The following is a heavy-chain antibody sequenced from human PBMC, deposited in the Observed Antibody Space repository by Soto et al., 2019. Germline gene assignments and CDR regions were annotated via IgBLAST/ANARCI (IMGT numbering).Heavy chain of an antibody. V-gene: IGHV3-33*01. J-gene: IGHJ4*02. Sequence: QVQLVESGGGVVQPGRSLRLSCAASGFTFSSYGMHWVRQAPGTGMEWVAVIWYDGSNKYYADSVKGRFTISRDNSNNSLYLQMNSLRAEDTAVYYCARDIGSQGGDDDYWGQGTLVTVSS. CDR2: IWYDGSNK. D-gene: IGHD2-21*01. CDR3: ARDIGSQGGDDDY. CDR1: GFTFSSYG.